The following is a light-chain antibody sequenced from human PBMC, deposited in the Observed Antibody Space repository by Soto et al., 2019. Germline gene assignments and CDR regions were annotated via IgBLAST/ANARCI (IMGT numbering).Light chain of an antibody. J-gene: IGKJ1*01. CDR3: QQYAGSPKT. CDR2: GAS. V-gene: IGKV3-20*01. CDR1: QSVSSSY. Sequence: EIVLTQSPGTLSLSPGERATLSCRASQSVSSSYLAWYQQKPGQGPRLLIYGASSRATGIPDRFRGSGSGTDFTLTISRLEPEDFAVYYCQQYAGSPKTFGQGTKVDSK.